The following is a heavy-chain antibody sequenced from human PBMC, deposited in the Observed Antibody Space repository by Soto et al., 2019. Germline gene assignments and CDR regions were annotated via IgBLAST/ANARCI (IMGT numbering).Heavy chain of an antibody. CDR2: ISGSGDST. CDR1: GFTFSSYA. D-gene: IGHD6-13*01. V-gene: IGHV3-23*01. CDR3: ARVSWQHLIKWFDP. Sequence: WGSLRLSCAASGFTFSSYAMSWVRQTPGKGLEWVSAISGSGDSTYYADSVKGRFTISRDNSKNTLYLQMNSLRAEDTAVYYCARVSWQHLIKWFDPWGQGTLVTVSS. J-gene: IGHJ5*02.